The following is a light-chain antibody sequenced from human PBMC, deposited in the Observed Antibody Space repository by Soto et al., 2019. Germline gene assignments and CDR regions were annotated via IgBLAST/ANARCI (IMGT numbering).Light chain of an antibody. Sequence: EIVLTQSPGTLSLSPGERATLSCRASQSVSSSYSAWYQQKPGQAPRLLMFRTSSRATGFPARFSGSGSGTEFNLTISSLQSEDFGVYYCQQYNNWPRATFGGGTKVDIK. CDR3: QQYNNWPRAT. V-gene: IGKV3-15*01. CDR2: RTS. CDR1: QSVSSSY. J-gene: IGKJ4*01.